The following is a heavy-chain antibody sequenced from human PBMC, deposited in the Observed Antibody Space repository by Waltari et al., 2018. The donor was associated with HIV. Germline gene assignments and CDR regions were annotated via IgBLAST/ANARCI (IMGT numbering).Heavy chain of an antibody. Sequence: EVQLVESGGGLVKPGGSLRRSCAASGLTFSTYWMTWVRQAPGKGLEWLANIKQDGSEKYYADSVKGRFTVSRDNNKKSLYLQMSSLRAEDTAVYYCARDLKDYDFWSPVDVWGQGTTVTVSS. D-gene: IGHD3-3*01. CDR3: ARDLKDYDFWSPVDV. CDR1: GLTFSTYW. J-gene: IGHJ6*02. V-gene: IGHV3-7*01. CDR2: IKQDGSEK.